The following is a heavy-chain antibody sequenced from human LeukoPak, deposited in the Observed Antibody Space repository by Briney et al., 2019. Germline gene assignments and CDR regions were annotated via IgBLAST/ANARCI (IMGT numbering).Heavy chain of an antibody. D-gene: IGHD2-15*01. J-gene: IGHJ6*04. CDR3: ASGGGYCSGGSCYSADV. CDR2: ISSSSSYI. CDR1: GFTFSSYS. V-gene: IGHV3-21*01. Sequence: GGSLRLSCAASGFTFSSYSMNWVRQAPGKGLEWVSSISSSSSYIYYADSVKGRFTISRDNAKNSLYLQMNSLRAEDTAVYYCASGGGYCSGGSCYSADVWGKGTTVTVSS.